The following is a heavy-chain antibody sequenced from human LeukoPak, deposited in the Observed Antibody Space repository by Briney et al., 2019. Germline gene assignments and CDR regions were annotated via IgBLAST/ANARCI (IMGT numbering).Heavy chain of an antibody. CDR3: ARAHTPAVAFLLGDY. D-gene: IGHD6-19*01. V-gene: IGHV3-30-3*01. J-gene: IGHJ4*02. CDR1: GFTFSSYA. Sequence: GGSLRLSCAASGFTFSSYAMHWVRQAPGKGLEWVAVISYDGSNKYYADSVKGRFTISRDNSKNTLYLQMNSLRAEDTAVYYCARAHTPAVAFLLGDYWGQGTLVTVSS. CDR2: ISYDGSNK.